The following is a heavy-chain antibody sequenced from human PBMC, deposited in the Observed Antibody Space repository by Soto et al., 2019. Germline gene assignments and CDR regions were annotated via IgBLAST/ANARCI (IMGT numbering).Heavy chain of an antibody. CDR2: ITSGGSST. D-gene: IGHD2-15*01. V-gene: IGHV3-23*01. Sequence: GGSLRLSSAASGFIFRNFAMTWVRQAPGKGLEWVSAITSGGSSTYYAASVKGRFTMSRDNSRDTLYLQMNNLSGDDTAVYYCAKRCSGGSCYIDYWGQGTLVTVSS. CDR3: AKRCSGGSCYIDY. J-gene: IGHJ4*02. CDR1: GFIFRNFA.